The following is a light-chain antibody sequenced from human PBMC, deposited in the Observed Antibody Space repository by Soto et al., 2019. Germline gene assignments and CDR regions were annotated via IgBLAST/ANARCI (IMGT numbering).Light chain of an antibody. CDR3: LHHNTYPLT. J-gene: IGKJ4*01. CDR2: GAS. V-gene: IGKV1-17*03. Sequence: DIQMTQSPSAMSASVGDRVTITCRASQGINTYLAWFQQKPGKVPKRLIYGASSLQSGVPSRFSGRGSGTEFTLTISSLQPEDFATYYCLHHNTYPLTFGGGTKVEIK. CDR1: QGINTY.